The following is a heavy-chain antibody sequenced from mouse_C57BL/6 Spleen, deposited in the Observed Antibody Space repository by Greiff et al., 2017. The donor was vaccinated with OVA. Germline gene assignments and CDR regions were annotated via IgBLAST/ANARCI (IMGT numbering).Heavy chain of an antibody. Sequence: VQLQQSGPELVKPGASVKISCKASGYAFSSSWMNWVKQRPGKGLEWIGRIYPGDGDTNYNGKFKGKATLTADKSSSTAYMQLSSLTSEDSAVYFCAITGTLYYCDYWGQGTTLTVSS. CDR2: IYPGDGDT. V-gene: IGHV1-82*01. CDR1: GYAFSSSW. CDR3: AITGTLYYCDY. D-gene: IGHD4-1*01. J-gene: IGHJ2*01.